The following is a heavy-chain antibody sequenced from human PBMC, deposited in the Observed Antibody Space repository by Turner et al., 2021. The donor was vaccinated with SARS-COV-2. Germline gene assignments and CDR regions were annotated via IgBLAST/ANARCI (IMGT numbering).Heavy chain of an antibody. D-gene: IGHD2-2*01. CDR3: ARDRPAAATFLNFDY. CDR1: GYTFTSYG. CDR2: ISAYNRNS. Sequence: QVQLVQSGAEVKKPGASVKVSCEASGYTFTSYGISWVRQAPGQGLELMGWISAYNRNSIYAQKLQGRVTMTTDTPTSTAYMELRSLRSDDTAVYYFARDRPAAATFLNFDYWGQGTLVTVSS. J-gene: IGHJ4*02. V-gene: IGHV1-18*04.